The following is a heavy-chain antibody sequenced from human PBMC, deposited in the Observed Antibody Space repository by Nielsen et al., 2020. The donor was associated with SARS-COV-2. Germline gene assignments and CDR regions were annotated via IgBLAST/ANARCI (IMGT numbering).Heavy chain of an antibody. V-gene: IGHV3-53*01. CDR1: GFTVSSNY. J-gene: IGHJ4*02. CDR3: AKHFTMVRGRIDY. Sequence: GGSLRLSCAASGFTVSSNYMSWVRQAPGKGPEWVSVIYSGGSTYYADSVKGRFTISRDNSKNTLYLQMNSLRAEDTAVYYCAKHFTMVRGRIDYWGQGTLVTVSS. D-gene: IGHD3-10*01. CDR2: IYSGGST.